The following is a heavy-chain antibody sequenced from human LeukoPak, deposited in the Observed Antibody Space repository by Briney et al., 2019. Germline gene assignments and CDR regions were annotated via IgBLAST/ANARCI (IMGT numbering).Heavy chain of an antibody. CDR3: TTFYTRLTDY. V-gene: IGHV3-7*05. D-gene: IGHD2/OR15-2a*01. CDR1: GFTFSNYW. J-gene: IGHJ4*02. CDR2: IKKDGSGE. Sequence: GGSLRLSCIASGFTFSNYWMSWVRQAPGKGLEWVANIKKDGSGEYYVDSVKGRFTISRDNAKNSLFLQMNSLRAEDTAVYYCTTFYTRLTDYWGQGTLVTVSS.